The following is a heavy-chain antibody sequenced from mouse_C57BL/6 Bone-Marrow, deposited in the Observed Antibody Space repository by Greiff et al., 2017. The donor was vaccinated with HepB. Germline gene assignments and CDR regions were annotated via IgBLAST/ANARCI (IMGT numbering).Heavy chain of an antibody. CDR3: ARSKGDGSSYYAMDY. Sequence: EVKMMESGPVLVKPGPSVKISCKASGFTFTDYYMHWVKQSHGKSLEWIGLVYPYNGGTSYNQKFKGKATLTVDTSSSTAYMELTSLTSEDSAVYYCARSKGDGSSYYAMDYWGQGTSVTVSS. CDR1: GFTFTDYY. D-gene: IGHD1-1*01. J-gene: IGHJ4*01. V-gene: IGHV1-36*01. CDR2: VYPYNGGT.